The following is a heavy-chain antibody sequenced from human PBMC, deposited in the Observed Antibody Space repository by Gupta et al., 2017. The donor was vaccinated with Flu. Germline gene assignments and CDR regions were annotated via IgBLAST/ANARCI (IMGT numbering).Heavy chain of an antibody. Sequence: EVQLVESGGGLVQPGGSLRLSCAASGFPFSSFWMHWVRQTPGKGLVWISRINTDGSTTNYADSVKDRFTISRDNAKNTLYLQMNSLRVEDTAVYYCARVPYSGYSTFDPWGQGTLVTVSS. CDR3: ARVPYSGYSTFDP. J-gene: IGHJ5*02. V-gene: IGHV3-74*01. CDR1: GFPFSSFW. CDR2: INTDGSTT. D-gene: IGHD4-11*01.